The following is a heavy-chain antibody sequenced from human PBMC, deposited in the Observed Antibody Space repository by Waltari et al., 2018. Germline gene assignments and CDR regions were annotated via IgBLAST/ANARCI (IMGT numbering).Heavy chain of an antibody. D-gene: IGHD2-2*01. J-gene: IGHJ4*02. V-gene: IGHV3-48*01. CDR3: ASLYAY. Sequence: EVHLVESGGGLVRPGESLRLSCAASGFSLSVYAMNWVRQAPGKGLEWVAYISTGSDTIQYADSVKGRFTISRDDATNSLYLHMNRLRAEDSAVYYCASLYAYWGQGTLVSVSS. CDR2: ISTGSDTI. CDR1: GFSLSVYA.